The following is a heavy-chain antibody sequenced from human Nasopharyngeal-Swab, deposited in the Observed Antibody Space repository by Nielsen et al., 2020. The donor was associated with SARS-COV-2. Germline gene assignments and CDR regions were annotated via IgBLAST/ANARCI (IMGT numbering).Heavy chain of an antibody. V-gene: IGHV6-1*01. CDR1: GDSVSSNTAA. CDR3: ARGSQGTRWS. Sequence: SQTLSLTCAISGDSVSSNTAAWSWIRQSPSRGLEWLGRTWYRSKWHYDYAESVNSRITINPDTTKNQFYLQLNSVTPEDTAVYYCARGSQGTRWSWGQGTLVTVSS. D-gene: IGHD2-15*01. CDR2: TWYRSKWHY. J-gene: IGHJ5*02.